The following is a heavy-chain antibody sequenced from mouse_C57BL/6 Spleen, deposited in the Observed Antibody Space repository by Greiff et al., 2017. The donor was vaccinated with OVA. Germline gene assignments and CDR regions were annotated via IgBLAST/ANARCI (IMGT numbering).Heavy chain of an antibody. CDR3: ARDSYGADELDD. D-gene: IGHD3-3*01. Sequence: QVQLQQPGAELVMPGASVKLSCKASGYTFTSYWMHWVKQRPGQGLEWIGEIDPSDGYTNYNQKFKGKSTLTVDKSSSTAYVQLSSLTSEDSAVYYCARDSYGADELDDWGKGTTVTVSS. CDR1: GYTFTSYW. CDR2: IDPSDGYT. J-gene: IGHJ1*03. V-gene: IGHV1-69*01.